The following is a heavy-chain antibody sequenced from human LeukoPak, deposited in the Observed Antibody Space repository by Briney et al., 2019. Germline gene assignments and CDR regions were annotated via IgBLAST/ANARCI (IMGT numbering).Heavy chain of an antibody. CDR3: AKARTTVTVYFDY. CDR1: GFTFSSYA. Sequence: GGPLRLPCAASGFTFSSYAMSWVRQAPGKGLEWVSAISGSGGSTYYADSVKGRFTISRDNSKNTLYLQMNSLRAEDTAVYYCAKARTTVTVYFDYWGQGTLVTVSS. V-gene: IGHV3-23*01. D-gene: IGHD4-11*01. J-gene: IGHJ4*02. CDR2: ISGSGGST.